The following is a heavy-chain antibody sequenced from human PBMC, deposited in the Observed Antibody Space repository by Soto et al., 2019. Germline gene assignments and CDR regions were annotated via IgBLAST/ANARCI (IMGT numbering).Heavy chain of an antibody. Sequence: QVQFMQSGGGVVQPGKSLRLSCAASGVTISRYAMHWVRQAPGERLEWVAVVFFDGNYKNYGDSVKGRFIVSRDNSKNTTYLHMNGLRPEDTGVYYCTKGGTVPFDYWGQGSLVIVSS. J-gene: IGHJ4*02. CDR1: GVTISRYA. CDR3: TKGGTVPFDY. D-gene: IGHD3-16*01. V-gene: IGHV3-30*18. CDR2: VFFDGNYK.